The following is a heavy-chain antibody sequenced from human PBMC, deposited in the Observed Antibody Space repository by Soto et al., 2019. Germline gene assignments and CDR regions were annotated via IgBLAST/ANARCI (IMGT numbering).Heavy chain of an antibody. CDR3: ARRWGAAFDY. D-gene: IGHD1-26*01. CDR2: IYYSGST. V-gene: IGHV4-59*08. CDR1: GGSISSCY. J-gene: IGHJ4*02. Sequence: QVQLQESGPGLVKPSETLSLTCAVSGGSISSCYWSWIRQPPGKGLEWIGYIYYSGSTNYNPSLKSRVTISVDTSNTQFSLKLSSVTAADTAVYYCARRWGAAFDYWGQGTLVTVSA.